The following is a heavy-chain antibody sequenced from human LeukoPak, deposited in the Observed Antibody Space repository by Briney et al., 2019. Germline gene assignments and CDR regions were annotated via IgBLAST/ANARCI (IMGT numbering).Heavy chain of an antibody. D-gene: IGHD4-17*01. CDR3: ARDDYEGFDY. V-gene: IGHV3-48*03. CDR1: EFFFSSYE. CDR2: ISASGISI. J-gene: IGHJ4*02. Sequence: GGSLRLSCAASEFFFSSYEMNWVRQAPGKGLEWVSFISASGISIYYADSVKGRFTISRDNAKNSLYLQMNSLRAEDTAVYYCARDDYEGFDYWGQGTLVTVSS.